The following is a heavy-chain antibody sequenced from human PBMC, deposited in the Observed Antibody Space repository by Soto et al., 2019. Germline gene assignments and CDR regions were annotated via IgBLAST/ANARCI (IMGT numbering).Heavy chain of an antibody. CDR3: AREVTGTYGWFDP. CDR1: GFTFSSYG. V-gene: IGHV3-33*01. J-gene: IGHJ5*02. CDR2: IWYDGSNK. D-gene: IGHD6-19*01. Sequence: PGGSLRLSCASSGFTFSSYGMHWVHQAPGKGLEWVAVIWYDGSNKYYADSVKGRFTISRDNSKNTLYLQMNSLRVEDTAVYYCAREVTGTYGWFDPWGQGTLVTVSS.